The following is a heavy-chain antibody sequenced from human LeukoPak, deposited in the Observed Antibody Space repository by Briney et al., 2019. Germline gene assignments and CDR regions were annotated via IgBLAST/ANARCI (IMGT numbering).Heavy chain of an antibody. J-gene: IGHJ5*02. CDR3: ARSLVVGATYPYH. CDR2: IYYSGST. CDR1: GGSITSTSYY. Sequence: ASETLSLTCSVSGGSITSTSYYWGWIRQPPGKGLEWIGYIYYSGSTYYNPSLKSRVTISVDTSKNQFFLKLSSVTAADTAVYYCARSLVVGATYPYHWGQGTLVTVSS. V-gene: IGHV4-39*01. D-gene: IGHD1-26*01.